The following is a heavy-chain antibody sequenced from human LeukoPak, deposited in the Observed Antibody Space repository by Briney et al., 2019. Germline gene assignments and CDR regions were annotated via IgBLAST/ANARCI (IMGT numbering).Heavy chain of an antibody. V-gene: IGHV4-31*03. CDR2: IYYSGST. D-gene: IGHD5-18*01. Sequence: SQTLSLTCTVSGGSISSGGYYWSWIRQHPGKGLEWIGYIYYSGSTYYNPSLKSRVTISVDTSKNQFSLKLSSVTAAGTAVYYCARETRGYSYGFDYWGQGTLVTVSS. CDR3: ARETRGYSYGFDY. J-gene: IGHJ4*02. CDR1: GGSISSGGYY.